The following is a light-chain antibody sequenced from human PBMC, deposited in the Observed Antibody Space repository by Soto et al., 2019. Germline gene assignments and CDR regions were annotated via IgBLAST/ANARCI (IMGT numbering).Light chain of an antibody. J-gene: IGKJ1*01. CDR2: DAS. V-gene: IGKV1-5*01. CDR3: QQYKIYPWT. Sequence: DIHMNQSPSTLSASVGDRVPITCRASQSISSWLAWYQQKPGKAPKLLIYDASSLESGVPSRFSGSGSGTEFALNIGSLQLDDVATYYCQQYKIYPWTFGQGTKVEIK. CDR1: QSISSW.